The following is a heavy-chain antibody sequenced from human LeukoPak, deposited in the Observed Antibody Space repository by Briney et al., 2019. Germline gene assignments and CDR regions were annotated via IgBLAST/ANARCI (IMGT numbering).Heavy chain of an antibody. Sequence: GESLKISCKASGYSFTNYWIGWVRQMPGKGLEWMGITYPGDSATRYSPSFRGQVTISADKSINTAYLQWTSLKASDTAMYYCARQGDIVTWSCADYWGQGTLVTVSS. CDR3: ARQGDIVTWSCADY. CDR2: TYPGDSAT. J-gene: IGHJ4*02. CDR1: GYSFTNYW. V-gene: IGHV5-51*01. D-gene: IGHD5-12*01.